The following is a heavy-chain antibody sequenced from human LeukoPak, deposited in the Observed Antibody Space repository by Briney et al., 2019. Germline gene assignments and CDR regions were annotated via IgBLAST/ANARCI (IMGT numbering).Heavy chain of an antibody. CDR2: INHSGST. J-gene: IGHJ5*02. CDR3: ARRLVRGVIKYSNWFDP. Sequence: SETLSLTCAVYGVSFSGYYWTWSRQPPGKGLEWIGEINHSGSTNYNPSLKSRVTISVDTSKNQFSLKLSSVTAADTAVYYCARRLVRGVIKYSNWFDPWGQGTLVTVSS. D-gene: IGHD3-10*01. CDR1: GVSFSGYY. V-gene: IGHV4-34*01.